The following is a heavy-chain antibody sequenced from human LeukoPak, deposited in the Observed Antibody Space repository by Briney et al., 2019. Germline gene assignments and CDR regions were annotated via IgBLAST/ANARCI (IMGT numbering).Heavy chain of an antibody. CDR3: ARDRSGSYSTADAFDI. D-gene: IGHD1-26*01. CDR1: GGSFSGYY. V-gene: IGHV4-34*01. CDR2: INHSGST. J-gene: IGHJ3*02. Sequence: SETLSLTCAVYGGSFSGYYWSWIRQPPGKGLEWIGEINHSGSTNYNPSLKSRVTISVDASKNQFSLKLSSVTAADTAVYYCARDRSGSYSTADAFDIWGQGTMVTVSS.